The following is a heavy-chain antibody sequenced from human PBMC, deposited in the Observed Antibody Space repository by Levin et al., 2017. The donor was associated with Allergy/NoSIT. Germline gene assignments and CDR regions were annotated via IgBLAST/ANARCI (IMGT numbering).Heavy chain of an antibody. D-gene: IGHD3-22*01. J-gene: IGHJ4*02. CDR2: ISGSGGST. V-gene: IGHV3-23*01. CDR3: AKDLDYYDSSGQGGTYFDY. Sequence: SCAASGFTFSSYAMSWVRQAPGKGLEWVSAISGSGGSTYYADSVKGRFTISRDNSKNTLYLQMNSLRAEDTAVYYCAKDLDYYDSSGQGGTYFDYWGQGTLVTVSS. CDR1: GFTFSSYA.